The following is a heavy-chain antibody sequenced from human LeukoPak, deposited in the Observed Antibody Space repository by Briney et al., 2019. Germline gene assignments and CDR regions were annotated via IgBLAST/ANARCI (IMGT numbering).Heavy chain of an antibody. CDR3: ARGSSGFVNGLDI. Sequence: GGSLRLSCAASGFTFSSYWMHWVRQAPGKGLVWVSRIKSDGSSTSYADSVRGRFTISRDNAKNTLYLQMNSLRAEDTAVYSCARGSSGFVNGLDIWGQGTRVTVSS. D-gene: IGHD3-22*01. CDR2: IKSDGSST. J-gene: IGHJ3*02. CDR1: GFTFSSYW. V-gene: IGHV3-74*01.